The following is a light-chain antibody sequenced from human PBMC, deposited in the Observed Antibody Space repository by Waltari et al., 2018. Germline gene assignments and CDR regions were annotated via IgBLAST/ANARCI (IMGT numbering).Light chain of an antibody. CDR2: DVS. CDR1: SRDVGGYND. CDR3: CSYAGSYTLI. J-gene: IGLJ2*01. Sequence: QSALTQPRSVSGSPGQSVTIPCTGTSRDVGGYNDVSWYQQHPGKVPKLIIFDVSTRPSGVPNRFSGSKSGNTASLTISGLLAEDEADYYCCSYAGSYTLIFGGGTKMTVL. V-gene: IGLV2-11*01.